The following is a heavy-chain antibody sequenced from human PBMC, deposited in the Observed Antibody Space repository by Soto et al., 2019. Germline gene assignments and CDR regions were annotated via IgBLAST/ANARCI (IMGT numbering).Heavy chain of an antibody. Sequence: QVQLQQWGAGLLKPSETLSLTCAVSGVSVNSGNDYWSWIRQPPGKGLEWIGEMSHSGGTHFNPSLKSRVTISVDTSKNQFSLKMSSVPAADTALYYCARVERGTATTVVDAFDIWGPGTLVTVSS. CDR1: GVSVNSGNDY. D-gene: IGHD1-1*01. J-gene: IGHJ3*02. CDR3: ARVERGTATTVVDAFDI. CDR2: MSHSGGT. V-gene: IGHV4-34*01.